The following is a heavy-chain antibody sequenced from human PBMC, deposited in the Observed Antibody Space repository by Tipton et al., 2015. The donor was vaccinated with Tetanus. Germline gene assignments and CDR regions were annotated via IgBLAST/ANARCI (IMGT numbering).Heavy chain of an antibody. Sequence: TLSLTCTVSGGSISSGGYYWSWIRQHPGKGLEWIGYIYYSGSTYYNPSLKSRVTISVDTSKNQFSLKLSSVTAADTAVYYCARDMRGSYYCGGDCYSVGLDYWGQGTLVTVSS. CDR2: IYYSGST. J-gene: IGHJ4*02. D-gene: IGHD2-21*02. V-gene: IGHV4-31*03. CDR1: GGSISSGGYY. CDR3: ARDMRGSYYCGGDCYSVGLDY.